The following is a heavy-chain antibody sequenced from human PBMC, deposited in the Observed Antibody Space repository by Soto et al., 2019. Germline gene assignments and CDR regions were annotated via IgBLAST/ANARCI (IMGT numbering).Heavy chain of an antibody. Sequence: SVKVSCKASGYTFTSYYMHWVRQAPGQGLEWMGRIIPILGIANYAQKFQGRVTITADKSTSTAYMELSSLRSEDTAVYYCAIPGEPMTLDAFDIWGQGTMVTVSS. J-gene: IGHJ3*02. CDR1: GYTFTSYY. CDR3: AIPGEPMTLDAFDI. V-gene: IGHV1-69*02. CDR2: IIPILGIA. D-gene: IGHD3-10*01.